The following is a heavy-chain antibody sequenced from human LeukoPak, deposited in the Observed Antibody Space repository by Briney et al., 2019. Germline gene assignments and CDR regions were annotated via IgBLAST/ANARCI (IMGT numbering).Heavy chain of an antibody. CDR3: AIGGTVTPDY. CDR2: ISGSGGST. Sequence: GGSLRLSCAASGLTFSNYAMSWVRQAPGKGLEWVSGISGSGGSTYYADSVKGRFTIPRDNSKNTVYLQMNSLTSDDTAVYYCAIGGTVTPDYWGQGTLVTVSS. V-gene: IGHV3-23*01. J-gene: IGHJ4*02. D-gene: IGHD4-17*01. CDR1: GLTFSNYA.